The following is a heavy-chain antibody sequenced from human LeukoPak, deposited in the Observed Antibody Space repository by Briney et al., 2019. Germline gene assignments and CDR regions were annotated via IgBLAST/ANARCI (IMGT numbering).Heavy chain of an antibody. CDR2: IYTSGGT. V-gene: IGHV4-61*02. D-gene: IGHD6-13*01. CDR3: ARAERRGAAAVPAAFDI. Sequence: PSETLSLTCTVSGGSISSGSYYWSWIRQPAGKGLEWIGRIYTSGGTNYNPSLKSRVTISVDTSKNQFSLKLSSVTAADTAVYYCARAERRGAAAVPAAFDIWGQGTMVTVSS. J-gene: IGHJ3*02. CDR1: GGSISSGSYY.